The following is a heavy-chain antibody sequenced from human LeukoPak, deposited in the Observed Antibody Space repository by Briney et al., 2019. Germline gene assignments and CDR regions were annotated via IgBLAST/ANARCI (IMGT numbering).Heavy chain of an antibody. CDR1: GFTFSSYS. CDR3: PRDIRTVAVAVAATGDDAFDI. CDR2: ISSSYSYI. V-gene: IGHV3-21*01. J-gene: IGHJ3*02. Sequence: GGSLRLSCEGSGFTFSSYSMNWVRQAPGKGLEWVSSISSSYSYIYYADSVKGRFTISRDNARNSVYLQVDNLRAEDTAVYYCPRDIRTVAVAVAATGDDAFDIWGQGTMVTVSS. D-gene: IGHD2-15*01.